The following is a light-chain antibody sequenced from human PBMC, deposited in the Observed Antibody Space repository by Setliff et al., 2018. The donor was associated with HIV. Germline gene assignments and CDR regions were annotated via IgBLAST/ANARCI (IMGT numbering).Light chain of an antibody. Sequence: QSVLAQPPSVSGAPGQWVTISCTGSSSNFGAGYDVHWYQQLPGTAPKLLIYANTNRPSGVPDRFSGSKSGTSASLAITGLQAEDEADYYCQSYGRSLNADLFGSGTKVTVL. V-gene: IGLV1-40*01. CDR3: QSYGRSLNADL. CDR2: ANT. CDR1: SSNFGAGYD. J-gene: IGLJ1*01.